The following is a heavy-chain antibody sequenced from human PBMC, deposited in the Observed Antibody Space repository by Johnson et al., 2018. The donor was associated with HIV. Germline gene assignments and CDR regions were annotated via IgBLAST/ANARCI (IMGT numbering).Heavy chain of an antibody. D-gene: IGHD1-20*01. CDR1: GFTFDDYA. CDR3: ARDLGITGTDAFDI. J-gene: IGHJ3*02. V-gene: IGHV3-9*01. CDR2: LSWTSGSI. Sequence: VQLVESGGGLVQPGRSLRLSCAASGFTFDDYAMHWVRQAPVKGLEWVSGLSWTSGSIGYADSVKGRFTISRDNAKNSLYLQMNSLRAEDTALYYCARDLGITGTDAFDIWGQGTMVTVSS.